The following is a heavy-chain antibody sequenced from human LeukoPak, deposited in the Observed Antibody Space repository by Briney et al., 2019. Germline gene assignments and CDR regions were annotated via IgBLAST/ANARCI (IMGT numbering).Heavy chain of an antibody. V-gene: IGHV3-64*04. J-gene: IGHJ6*02. D-gene: IGHD6-13*01. Sequence: GGSLRLSCSASGFILRSHAMHWVRQAPGKGLEYVSRISDNGGSTYYADSVKGRFTISRDNSKNTLYLQMNSLRAEDTAVYYCARWAFPRGGYSSSWRSYYGMDVWGQGTTVTVSS. CDR3: ARWAFPRGGYSSSWRSYYGMDV. CDR1: GFILRSHA. CDR2: ISDNGGST.